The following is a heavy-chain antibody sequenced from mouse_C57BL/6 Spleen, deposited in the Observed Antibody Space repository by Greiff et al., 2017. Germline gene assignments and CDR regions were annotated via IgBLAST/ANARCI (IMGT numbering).Heavy chain of an antibody. CDR1: GYTFTDYN. D-gene: IGHD2-5*01. CDR2: INPNNGGT. J-gene: IGHJ3*01. CDR3: ARGAYYSNYGFAY. V-gene: IGHV1-22*01. Sequence: VQLKQSGPELVKPGASVKMSCKASGYTFTDYNMHWVKQSHGKSLEWIGYINPNNGGTSYNRKFKGKATLTVNKSSSTAYMELRSLTSEDSAVYYCARGAYYSNYGFAYWGQGTLVTVSA.